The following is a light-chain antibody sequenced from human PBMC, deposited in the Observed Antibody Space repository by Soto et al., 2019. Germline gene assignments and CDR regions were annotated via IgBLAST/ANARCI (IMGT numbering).Light chain of an antibody. Sequence: QSVLTQPASVSGSPGQSITISCTGTSNDIGTYRYVSWYQQHPGKVPKLIIFEVSDRPSGVSHRFSGSKSGNTASLTISVIQAEDEGDYYCTSYTTSSTLVFGGGTKVTVL. V-gene: IGLV2-14*01. CDR3: TSYTTSSTLV. CDR1: SNDIGTYRY. CDR2: EVS. J-gene: IGLJ3*02.